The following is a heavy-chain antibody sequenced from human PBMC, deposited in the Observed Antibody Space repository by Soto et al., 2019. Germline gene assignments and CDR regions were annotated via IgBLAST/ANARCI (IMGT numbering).Heavy chain of an antibody. CDR3: ARGALGYCSSTSCYLIDY. CDR2: SNSNRGHT. J-gene: IGHJ4*02. CDR1: GYTFTSYD. D-gene: IGHD2-2*01. Sequence: QVQLVQSGAEVKKPGASVKVSCKASGYTFTSYDINWVRPATGQGLAWMGWSNSNRGHTGYAQKFQGRVTLTRNTSISTVYMELTSLRSEDTAVYYCARGALGYCSSTSCYLIDYWGQGALVTVSS. V-gene: IGHV1-8*01.